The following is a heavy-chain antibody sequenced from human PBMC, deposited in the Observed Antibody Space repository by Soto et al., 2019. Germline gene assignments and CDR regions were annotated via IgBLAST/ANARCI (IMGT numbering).Heavy chain of an antibody. V-gene: IGHV4-59*01. Sequence: PSETRSLTCTVSGGSISSYYWSWIRQSPGKGLEWIGYVYYSGTTKYNPSLKSRALISVDTSKNQFSLKLNSVTAADTAVYYCARDQQMGRLDPWGQGTLVTVSS. J-gene: IGHJ5*02. CDR3: ARDQQMGRLDP. CDR1: GGSISSYY. D-gene: IGHD3-10*01. CDR2: VYYSGTT.